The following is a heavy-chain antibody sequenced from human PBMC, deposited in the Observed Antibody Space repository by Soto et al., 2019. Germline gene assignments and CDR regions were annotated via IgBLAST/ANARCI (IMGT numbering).Heavy chain of an antibody. CDR3: ARRVVPAAAPAFFDY. J-gene: IGHJ4*02. V-gene: IGHV4-34*01. D-gene: IGHD2-2*01. CDR2: INHSGST. Sequence: QVQLQQWGAGLLKPSETLSLTCAVYGGSFSGYYWSWIRQPPGQGLEWIGEINHSGSTNYNPSLKSRVTISVDTSKNQFSLKLSSVTAADTAVYYCARRVVPAAAPAFFDYWGQGTLVTVSS. CDR1: GGSFSGYY.